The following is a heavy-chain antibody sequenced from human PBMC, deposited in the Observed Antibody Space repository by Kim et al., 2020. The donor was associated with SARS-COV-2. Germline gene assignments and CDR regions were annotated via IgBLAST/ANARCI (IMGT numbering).Heavy chain of an antibody. V-gene: IGHV1-8*01. CDR2: MNPNSGNT. CDR1: GYTFTSYD. J-gene: IGHJ6*02. Sequence: ASVKVSCKASGYTFTSYDINWVRQATGQGLEWMGWMNPNSGNTGYAQKFQGRVTMTRNTSISTAYMELSSLRSEDTAVYYCARDGNTVTTGYYGMDVWGQGTTVTVSS. CDR3: ARDGNTVTTGYYGMDV. D-gene: IGHD4-17*01.